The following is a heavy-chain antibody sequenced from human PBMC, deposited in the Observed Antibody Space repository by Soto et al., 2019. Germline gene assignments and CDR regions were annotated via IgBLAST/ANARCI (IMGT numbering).Heavy chain of an antibody. V-gene: IGHV4-61*01. Sequence: PSETLSLTCTVSGGSVSSGSYYWSWIRQPPGKGLEWIGYIYYSGSTNYNPSLKSRVTISVDTSKNQFSLKLSSVTAADTAVYYCASRYYYGSGSYYTQFDYWGQGTLVTV. CDR1: GGSVSSGSYY. J-gene: IGHJ4*02. CDR2: IYYSGST. CDR3: ASRYYYGSGSYYTQFDY. D-gene: IGHD3-10*01.